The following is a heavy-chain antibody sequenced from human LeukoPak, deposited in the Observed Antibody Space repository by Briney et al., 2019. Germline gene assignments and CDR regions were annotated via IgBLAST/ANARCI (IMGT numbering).Heavy chain of an antibody. J-gene: IGHJ4*02. CDR3: ARMGSSSWYTLSYFDY. Sequence: PSETLSLTCTVSGGSISSYYWSWIRQPPGKGLEWIGYIYYSGSTNYNPSLKSRVTISVDTSKNQFSLKLSSVTAADTAVYYCARMGSSSWYTLSYFDYWGQGTLVTVSS. CDR1: GGSISSYY. CDR2: IYYSGST. V-gene: IGHV4-59*01. D-gene: IGHD6-13*01.